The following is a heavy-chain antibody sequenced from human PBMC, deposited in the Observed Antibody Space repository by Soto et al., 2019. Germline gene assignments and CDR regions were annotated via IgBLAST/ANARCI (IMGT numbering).Heavy chain of an antibody. CDR1: GYTFTSSY. V-gene: IGHV1-46*01. D-gene: IGHD2-2*01. Sequence: QVQLVQSGAEVKKPGASVKLSCKASGYTFTSSYVHWVRQAPGQGLEWMAIINPNGGSTNYAQEFQGRVTVTRETSTSTFFMELSSLQPDDTAVYYCARDLLAANYWGQEPWSPSPQ. CDR2: INPNGGST. J-gene: IGHJ4*01. CDR3: ARDLLAANY.